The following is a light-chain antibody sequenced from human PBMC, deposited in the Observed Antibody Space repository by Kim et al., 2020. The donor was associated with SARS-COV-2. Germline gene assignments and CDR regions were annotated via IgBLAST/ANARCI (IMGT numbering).Light chain of an antibody. V-gene: IGLV2-14*03. CDR1: SSDIGGYNY. J-gene: IGLJ2*01. CDR3: SSYTTTSAVV. CDR2: DVT. Sequence: QSALTQPASLSGSPGESITISCSGSSSDIGGYNYLSWYQQHPGKAPKLMIYDVTKRPSGVSDRFSRSKSANMASLTIFGLQAEDAADYYCSSYTTTSAVVFGGGTQLAVL.